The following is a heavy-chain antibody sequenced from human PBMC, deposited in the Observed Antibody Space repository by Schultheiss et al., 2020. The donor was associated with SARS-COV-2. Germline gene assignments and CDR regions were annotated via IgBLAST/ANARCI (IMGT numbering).Heavy chain of an antibody. CDR1: GGSISSYY. CDR2: IYYSGST. CDR3: ARATRIAVAGRRYYYGMDV. J-gene: IGHJ6*02. Sequence: SETLSLTCTVSGGSISSYYWSWIRQPPGKGLEWIGYIYYSGSTNYNPSLKSRVTISVDTSKNQFSLKLSSVTAADTAVYYCARATRIAVAGRRYYYGMDVWGQGTTVTVSS. V-gene: IGHV4-59*12. D-gene: IGHD6-19*01.